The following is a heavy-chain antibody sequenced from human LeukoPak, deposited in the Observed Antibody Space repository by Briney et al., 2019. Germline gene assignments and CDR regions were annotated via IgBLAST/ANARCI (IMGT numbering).Heavy chain of an antibody. CDR1: GYTFANYW. D-gene: IGHD5-18*01. CDR3: VRNRVNEFGFSDPGFYYYGMDV. V-gene: IGHV5-51*01. CDR2: IYPGDSDT. Sequence: GESLKISCQGSGYTFANYWIGWVRQMPGKGLEWMGIIYPGDSDTRYSPSFQGQVSISADKSIRTAYLQWSSLKASDTAMYYCVRNRVNEFGFSDPGFYYYGMDVWGQGTPVTVSS. J-gene: IGHJ6*02.